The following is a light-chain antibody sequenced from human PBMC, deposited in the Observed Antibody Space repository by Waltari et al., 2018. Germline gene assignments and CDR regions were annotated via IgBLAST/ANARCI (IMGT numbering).Light chain of an antibody. CDR3: QQANTFPLT. Sequence: DIQITQSPTSVSASLGDRVSITCRASQDISIWVAWYQQQPGKAPKFLIYDASTLQSGVPSRFSGRGSGTDFTLTISSLQPEDFATYYCQQANTFPLTFGGGTKVEMK. CDR1: QDISIW. V-gene: IGKV1-12*01. CDR2: DAS. J-gene: IGKJ4*01.